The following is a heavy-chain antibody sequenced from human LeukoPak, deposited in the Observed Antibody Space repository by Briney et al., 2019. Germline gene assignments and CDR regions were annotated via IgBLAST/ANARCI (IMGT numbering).Heavy chain of an antibody. J-gene: IGHJ4*02. CDR2: IIPIFGTA. CDR3: ARDRPLRGYSGYDETYFDY. D-gene: IGHD5-12*01. V-gene: IGHV1-69*13. Sequence: SVKVSCKASGGTFSSYAISWVRQAPGQGLEWMGGIIPIFGTANYAQKFQGRVTITADESTSTAFMELSSLRSEDTAVYYCARDRPLRGYSGYDETYFDYWGQGTLVTVSS. CDR1: GGTFSSYA.